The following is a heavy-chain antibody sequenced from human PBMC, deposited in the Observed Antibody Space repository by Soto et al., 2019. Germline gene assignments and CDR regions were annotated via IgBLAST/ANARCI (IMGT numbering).Heavy chain of an antibody. V-gene: IGHV1-18*04. D-gene: IGHD3-22*01. CDR1: GYTFTTYG. CDR3: VRAKIRSSHYYEPHALDL. J-gene: IGHJ3*01. CDR2: ISVYNGNT. Sequence: ASVKVSCKASGYTFTTYGISWVRQAPGQGLEWMGWISVYNGNTKYAKKFQGRVTMTTDTSTNTAYMDLRSLRSDDTAVYYCVRAKIRSSHYYEPHALDLWGQGTMVTVSS.